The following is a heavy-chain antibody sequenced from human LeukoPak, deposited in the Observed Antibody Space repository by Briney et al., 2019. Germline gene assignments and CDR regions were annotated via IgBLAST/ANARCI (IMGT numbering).Heavy chain of an antibody. CDR2: IYPGDSDT. J-gene: IGHJ4*02. V-gene: IGHV5-51*01. D-gene: IGHD6-13*01. CDR1: GYSFTSYW. CDR3: ARTYSSSWDYFDY. Sequence: GESLKISCKGSGYSFTSYWIGWVRQMPGKGLEWMGIIYPGDSDTRYSPSFQGQVTISADKSISTAYLQWGSLKASDTAMYCCARTYSSSWDYFDYWGQGTLVTVSS.